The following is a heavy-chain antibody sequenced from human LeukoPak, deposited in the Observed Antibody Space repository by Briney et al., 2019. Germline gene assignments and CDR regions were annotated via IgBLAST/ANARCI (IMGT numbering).Heavy chain of an antibody. CDR2: IYYSGST. CDR1: GGSISSYY. D-gene: IGHD3-22*01. Sequence: PSETLSLTCTVSGGSISSYYWSWIRQPPGKGLEWIGYIYYSGSTNYNPSLKSRVTISVDTSKNQFSLKLSSVTAADTAVYYCARVVPSYVRVVNAFDIWGQGTMVTVSS. CDR3: ARVVPSYVRVVNAFDI. V-gene: IGHV4-59*01. J-gene: IGHJ3*02.